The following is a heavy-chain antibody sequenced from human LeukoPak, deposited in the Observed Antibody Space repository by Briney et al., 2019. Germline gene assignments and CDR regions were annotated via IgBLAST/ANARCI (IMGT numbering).Heavy chain of an antibody. J-gene: IGHJ4*02. CDR3: AKLSPYLGLRIDYFDY. Sequence: PGGSLRLSCAASGFTFSSYAMSWVRQAPGKGLEWVSAISGSGGSTYYADSVKGRFTISRDNSKNTLYLQMNSLRAEDTAVYYCAKLSPYLGLRIDYFDYWGQGTLVTVSS. V-gene: IGHV3-23*01. D-gene: IGHD4-17*01. CDR2: ISGSGGST. CDR1: GFTFSSYA.